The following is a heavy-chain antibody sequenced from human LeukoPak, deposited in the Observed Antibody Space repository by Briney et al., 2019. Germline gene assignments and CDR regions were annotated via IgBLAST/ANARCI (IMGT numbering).Heavy chain of an antibody. CDR2: IIPIFGTA. CDR1: GGTFSSYA. CDR3: AKGVAGTGGTDY. J-gene: IGHJ4*02. Sequence: SVKVSCKASGGTFSSYAISWVRQAPGQGLEWMGGIIPIFGTANYAQKFQGRVTITADESTSTAYMELSSLRSEDTALYYCAKGVAGTGGTDYWGQGTLVTVSS. D-gene: IGHD6-19*01. V-gene: IGHV1-69*01.